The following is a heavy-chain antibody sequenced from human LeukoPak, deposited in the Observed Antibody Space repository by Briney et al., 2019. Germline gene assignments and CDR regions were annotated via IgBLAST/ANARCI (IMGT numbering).Heavy chain of an antibody. V-gene: IGHV4-38-2*02. D-gene: IGHD3-16*01. CDR3: VMAGGVFDY. Sequence: SETLSLTCTVSGYSISSGYYWGWIRQPPGKGLEWIGSIYHSGSTYYNPSLKSRVTISVDTSKNQFSLKLSSVTAADTAVYYCVMAGGVFDYWGQGTLVTVSS. CDR1: GYSISSGYY. J-gene: IGHJ4*02. CDR2: IYHSGST.